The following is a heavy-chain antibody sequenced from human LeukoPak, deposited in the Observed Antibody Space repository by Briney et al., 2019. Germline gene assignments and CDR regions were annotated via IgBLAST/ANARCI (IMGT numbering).Heavy chain of an antibody. CDR1: GFTVSSNY. Sequence: GSLRLSCAASGFTVSSNYMTWIRQAPGKGLEWIGEINHSGSTNYNPSLKSRVTISVDTSKNQFSLKLSSVTAADTAVYYCARQGFDYWGQGTLVTVSS. J-gene: IGHJ4*02. CDR3: ARQGFDY. CDR2: INHSGST. V-gene: IGHV4-34*01.